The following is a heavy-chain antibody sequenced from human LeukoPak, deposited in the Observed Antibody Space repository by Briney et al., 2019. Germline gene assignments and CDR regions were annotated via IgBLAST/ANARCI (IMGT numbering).Heavy chain of an antibody. CDR3: ATQRADIGSGWYVGGY. J-gene: IGHJ4*02. V-gene: IGHV1-24*01. D-gene: IGHD6-19*01. CDR2: FDPEDGET. CDR1: GYTLTELS. Sequence: ASVKASCKVSGYTLTELSMHWVRQAPGKGLEWMGGFDPEDGETIYAQKFQGRVTMTEDTSTDTAYMELSSLRSEDTAVYYCATQRADIGSGWYVGGYWGQGTLVTVSS.